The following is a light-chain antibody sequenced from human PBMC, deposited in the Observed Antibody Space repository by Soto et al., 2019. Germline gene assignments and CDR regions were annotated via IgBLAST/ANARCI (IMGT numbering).Light chain of an antibody. CDR2: DAS. V-gene: IGKV3-11*01. CDR3: QQRSSWPPIT. J-gene: IGKJ5*01. CDR1: QSIGNF. Sequence: IVLTQSPAILSLSPGERATLPCRASQSIGNFLAWYQQKPGQPPRLLIFDASNRAAGVPARFSGSGSGTDFTLTIRSLEPEDFAVYFCQQRSSWPPITFGQGTLLEIK.